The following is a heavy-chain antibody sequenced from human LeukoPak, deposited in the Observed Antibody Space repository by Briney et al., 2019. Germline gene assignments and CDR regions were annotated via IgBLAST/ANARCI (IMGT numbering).Heavy chain of an antibody. CDR3: ASSQLSRDGYNPIDY. Sequence: GGSLRLSCAASGFTFATDAMTWIRQAPGKGLEWISYISDSGSTIYYANSVKGRFTISRDNAKNSLYLQMSSLRAEDTAVYYCASSQLSRDGYNPIDYWGQGTLVTVSS. J-gene: IGHJ4*02. D-gene: IGHD5-24*01. CDR1: GFTFATDA. V-gene: IGHV3-11*01. CDR2: ISDSGSTI.